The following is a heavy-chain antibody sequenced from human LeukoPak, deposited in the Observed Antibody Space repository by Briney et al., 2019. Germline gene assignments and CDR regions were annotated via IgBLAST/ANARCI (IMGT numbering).Heavy chain of an antibody. CDR3: ARLSYDSRGDYGFDY. V-gene: IGHV3-30*04. D-gene: IGHD3-22*01. J-gene: IGHJ4*02. Sequence: PGGSLRLSCVASGFPFSSYAMHWVRQAPGKGLAWVALISYDGNSEYYADSVKGRFTVSRDNSKGRLYLQMNSLSAEDTAVYYCARLSYDSRGDYGFDYWGQGTLVAVSS. CDR1: GFPFSSYA. CDR2: ISYDGNSE.